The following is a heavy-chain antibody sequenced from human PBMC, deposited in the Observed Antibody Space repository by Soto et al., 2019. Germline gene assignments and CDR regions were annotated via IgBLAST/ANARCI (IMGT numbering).Heavy chain of an antibody. CDR3: AARHCSGGSCYHFYFEY. CDR2: IYPGDSDI. Sequence: EVQLVQSGAEVKKPGESLKISCKGSGYSFTNYWIGWVRQMPGRGLEWMGIIYPGDSDIRYSPSFQGQVTISADKSISAAYLQWSSLKASDTAMYYCAARHCSGGSCYHFYFEYWGRGTLVTVSS. D-gene: IGHD2-15*01. J-gene: IGHJ4*02. CDR1: GYSFTNYW. V-gene: IGHV5-51*03.